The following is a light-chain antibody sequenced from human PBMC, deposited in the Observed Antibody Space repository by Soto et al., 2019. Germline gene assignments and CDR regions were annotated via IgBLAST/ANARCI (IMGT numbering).Light chain of an antibody. J-gene: IGLJ3*02. CDR3: SSYTSSNFWV. V-gene: IGLV2-14*01. CDR1: SSDVGGYNY. CDR2: EVS. Sequence: QSVLTQPASVSGSPGQSITISCTGTSSDVGGYNYVSWYQQHPGKAPKLMIYEVSNRPSGISNRFSGSKSGNTASLTISGHQAEDEADYYCSSYTSSNFWVFGEGTKLTVL.